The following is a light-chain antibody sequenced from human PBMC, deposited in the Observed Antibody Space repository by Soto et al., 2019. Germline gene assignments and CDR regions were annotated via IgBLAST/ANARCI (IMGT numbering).Light chain of an antibody. V-gene: IGLV2-14*01. Sequence: QSVLTQHASVSGFPGQSITISCTGTSRDVGGYNYVSWYQQHPGKAPKLMIYEVSNRPSGVSNRFSGSKSGSTASLTISGLQTEDEADYYCCSFAGTYSRYVFGTGTKVTVL. CDR3: CSFAGTYSRYV. CDR1: SRDVGGYNY. J-gene: IGLJ1*01. CDR2: EVS.